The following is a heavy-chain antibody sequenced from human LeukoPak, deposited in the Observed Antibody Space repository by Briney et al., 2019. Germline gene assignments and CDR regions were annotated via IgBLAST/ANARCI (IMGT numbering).Heavy chain of an antibody. CDR1: GGFISTYY. D-gene: IGHD5-18*01. V-gene: IGHV4-59*01. CDR3: ARPVDTGTDAFGI. CDR2: IYDSGST. Sequence: SETLSLTCTVSGGFISTYYWSWIRQPPGKGLEWIGYIYDSGSTNYNPSLKSRVTISVDTTKNQFSLKLSSVTAADTAVYYCARPVDTGTDAFGIWGQGTMVTVSS. J-gene: IGHJ3*02.